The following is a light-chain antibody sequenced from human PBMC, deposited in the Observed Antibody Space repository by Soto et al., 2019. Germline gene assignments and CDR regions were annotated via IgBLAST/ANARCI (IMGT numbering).Light chain of an antibody. Sequence: EVVMTQSPATLSVSPGETATLSCRASQSLSSDSLAWYQQKPGQAPRLLIYGASTSATGIPARFSRSGSGTDFTLTISRLEPEDFAVYYCQQYGSPGTFGQGTKV. J-gene: IGKJ1*01. CDR1: QSLSSDS. CDR2: GAS. CDR3: QQYGSPGT. V-gene: IGKV3-20*01.